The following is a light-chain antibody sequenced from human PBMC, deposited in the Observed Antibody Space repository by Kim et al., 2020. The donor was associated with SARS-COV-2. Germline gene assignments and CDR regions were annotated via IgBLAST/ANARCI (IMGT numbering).Light chain of an antibody. V-gene: IGKV1-39*01. CDR1: QSISTY. J-gene: IGKJ2*01. CDR3: QQSHTTPYT. Sequence: SASEGDRVTITCRASQSISTYLNWYQQRPGKAPNLLIYAASSLQSGVPSMFTGSGSGTDFTLTITSLQPEDFATYYCQQSHTTPYTFGQGTKLEI. CDR2: AAS.